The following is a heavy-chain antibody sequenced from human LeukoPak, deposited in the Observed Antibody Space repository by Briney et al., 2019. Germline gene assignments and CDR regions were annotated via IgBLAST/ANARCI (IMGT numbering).Heavy chain of an antibody. CDR3: ASNYYDSRTYYAD. J-gene: IGHJ4*02. CDR2: IHSTGKT. V-gene: IGHV3-53*01. D-gene: IGHD3-22*01. Sequence: GGALRLSCAPSGFNVRSNYMSWVRPAPGKGLELGSFIHSTGKTYYADSVRGRFTTSRDDSENTLYLQMNSLRAEDSAVYYCASNYYDSRTYYADWGQGTLVTDSS. CDR1: GFNVRSNY.